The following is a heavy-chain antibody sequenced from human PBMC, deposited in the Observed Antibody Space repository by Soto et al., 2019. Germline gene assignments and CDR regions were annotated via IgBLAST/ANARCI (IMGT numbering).Heavy chain of an antibody. J-gene: IGHJ6*02. V-gene: IGHV2-26*01. Sequence: SGPTMVNPTETLTLTCSVSGFSLTNGRMGVSWIRQPPGKALEWLAHFFSDAERSYSTSMQSRLNMYKDSSGSQVVLTMTNMAPADTATYFCARMDGDYNYYGLDVWGHGIAVTVSS. D-gene: IGHD4-17*01. CDR1: GFSLTNGRMG. CDR3: ARMDGDYNYYGLDV. CDR2: FFSDAER.